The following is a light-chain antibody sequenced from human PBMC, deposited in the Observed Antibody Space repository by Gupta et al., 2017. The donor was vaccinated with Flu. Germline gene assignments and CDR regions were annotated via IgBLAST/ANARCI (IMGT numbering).Light chain of an antibody. Sequence: TISCTETSSDVGADNYGSCYQQRPGKAPNLIIYAVSNRPSGVSNRFSCSKSGTTASMTISGLQPEDEADYYCSSYTSGSDIIVVFGGGTKLTVL. CDR2: AVS. CDR3: SSYTSGSDIIVV. J-gene: IGLJ2*01. CDR1: SSDVGADNY. V-gene: IGLV2-14*04.